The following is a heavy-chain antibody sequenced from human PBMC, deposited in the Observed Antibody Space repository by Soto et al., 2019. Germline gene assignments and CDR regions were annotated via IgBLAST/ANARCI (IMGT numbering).Heavy chain of an antibody. CDR2: INHSGST. V-gene: IGHV4-34*01. D-gene: IGHD3-10*01. J-gene: IGHJ5*02. Sequence: SETLSLTCAVYGGSFSGYYWSWIRQPPGKGLEWIGEINHSGSTNYNPSLKSRVTISVDTSKNQFSLKLSSVTAADTAVYYCARVVVRGVIIRLDWFDPWGQGTLVTVSS. CDR1: GGSFSGYY. CDR3: ARVVVRGVIIRLDWFDP.